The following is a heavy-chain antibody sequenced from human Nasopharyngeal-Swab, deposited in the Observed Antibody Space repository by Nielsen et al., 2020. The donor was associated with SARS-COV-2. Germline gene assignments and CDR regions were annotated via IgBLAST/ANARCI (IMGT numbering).Heavy chain of an antibody. CDR2: IYYSGST. CDR1: GGSISSSSSY. D-gene: IGHD3-16*01. CDR3: ARDGNYDYVWGSLSGDYGMDV. J-gene: IGHJ6*02. V-gene: IGHV4-61*01. Sequence: SETLSLTCTVSGGSISSSSSYWTWIRQPPGKGLEWIGYIYYSGSTNYNPSLKSRVAISVDTSKNQFSLKLSSVTAADTAVYYCARDGNYDYVWGSLSGDYGMDVWGQGTTVTISS.